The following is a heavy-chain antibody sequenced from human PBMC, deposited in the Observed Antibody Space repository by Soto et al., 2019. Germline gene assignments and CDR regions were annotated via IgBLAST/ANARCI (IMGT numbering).Heavy chain of an antibody. CDR1: GGSISSYY. D-gene: IGHD6-13*01. Sequence: SETLSLTCTVSGGSISSYYWSWIRQPPGKGLEWIGYIYYSGSTNYNPSLKSRVTISVDTSKNQFSLKLSSVTAADTAVYYCARENIDSSSWYYFDYWGQGTLVTVSS. V-gene: IGHV4-59*01. CDR3: ARENIDSSSWYYFDY. CDR2: IYYSGST. J-gene: IGHJ4*02.